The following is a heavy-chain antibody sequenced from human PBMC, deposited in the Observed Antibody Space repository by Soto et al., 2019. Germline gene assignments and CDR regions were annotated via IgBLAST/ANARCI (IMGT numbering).Heavy chain of an antibody. CDR2: ISYDGSSK. V-gene: IGHV3-30*03. D-gene: IGHD3-22*01. CDR3: AMPDYYDSSGPPVDN. J-gene: IGHJ4*02. CDR1: GFTFSNYG. Sequence: QVQLVESGGGVVQPGRSLRLSCAASGFTFSNYGMHWVRQAPGKGLEWVAVISYDGSSKYYADSVKGRFTISRDNSKNTLYLQMNSLRAEETAVYYCAMPDYYDSSGPPVDNWGQGTLVTVSS.